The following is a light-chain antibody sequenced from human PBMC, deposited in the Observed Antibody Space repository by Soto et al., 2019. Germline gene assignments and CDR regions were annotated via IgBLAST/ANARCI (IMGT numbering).Light chain of an antibody. CDR1: QSVDTTF. J-gene: IGKJ1*01. CDR3: QQYMSSVT. Sequence: EIVLTQSPGSLSLSPGQRATLSCRASQSVDTTFFAWYQKKPGQAPRLLIYGASKRATGIPDRFSGSGSGPDFTLIISRLEPEDFGVYYCQQYMSSVTFGQGTKVEIK. CDR2: GAS. V-gene: IGKV3-20*01.